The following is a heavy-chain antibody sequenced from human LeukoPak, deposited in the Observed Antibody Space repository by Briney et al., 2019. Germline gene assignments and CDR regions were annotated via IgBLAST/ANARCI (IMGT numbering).Heavy chain of an antibody. D-gene: IGHD1-26*01. Sequence: GGSLKISCKGSGHNFTTSCIGWVRQMPGKGLERMGIIYPGDSDTRYSPSLQGQVTISADKSISTAYLQWSSLKASDTAIYYCARNRIVGATRAAFDYWGQGTLVTVSS. CDR1: GHNFTTSC. V-gene: IGHV5-51*01. CDR2: IYPGDSDT. CDR3: ARNRIVGATRAAFDY. J-gene: IGHJ4*02.